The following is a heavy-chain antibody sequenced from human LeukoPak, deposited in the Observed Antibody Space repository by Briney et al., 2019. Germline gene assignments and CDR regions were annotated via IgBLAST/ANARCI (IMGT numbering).Heavy chain of an antibody. CDR3: ARSATYYDFWSGYPHFDY. D-gene: IGHD3-3*01. CDR1: GYTFTSYD. J-gene: IGHJ4*02. CDR2: MNPNSGNT. Sequence: ASVKVSCKASGYTFTSYDINWVRQATGQGLEWMGWMNPNSGNTGYAQKFQGRVTTTRNTSISTAYMELSSLRSEDTAVYYCARSATYYDFWSGYPHFDYWGQGTLVTVSS. V-gene: IGHV1-8*03.